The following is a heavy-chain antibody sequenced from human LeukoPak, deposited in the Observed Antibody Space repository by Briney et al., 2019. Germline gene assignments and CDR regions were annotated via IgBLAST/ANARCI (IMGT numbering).Heavy chain of an antibody. V-gene: IGHV3-11*04. CDR1: GFTFSDYY. J-gene: IGHJ3*02. CDR2: ITTRGSPI. Sequence: GGSLRLSWAASGFTFSDYYMVWIRQAPGKGLEGVSYITTRGSPIYYADSVKGRFTMSRDNAKKSLYLQMNSLRAEDTAVYYCARAKYDSSGYYYSGFDIWGQGTMVTVSS. CDR3: ARAKYDSSGYYYSGFDI. D-gene: IGHD3-22*01.